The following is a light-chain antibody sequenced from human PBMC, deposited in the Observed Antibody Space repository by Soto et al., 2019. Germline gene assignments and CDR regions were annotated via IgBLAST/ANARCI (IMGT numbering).Light chain of an antibody. V-gene: IGLV3-21*02. CDR3: QVWDSSSDLVV. Sequence: SYELTQPPSVSVAPGQTARITCGGNNIGSKSVHWYQPKPGQAPVLVVYDDSDRPSGIPERFSGSNSGNTATLTISRVEAGDEADYYCQVWDSSSDLVVFGGGTQLTVL. J-gene: IGLJ2*01. CDR2: DDS. CDR1: NIGSKS.